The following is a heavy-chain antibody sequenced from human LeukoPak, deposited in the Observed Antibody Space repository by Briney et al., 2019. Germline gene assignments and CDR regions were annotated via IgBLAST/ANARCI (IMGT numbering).Heavy chain of an antibody. D-gene: IGHD4-17*01. V-gene: IGHV4-59*01. CDR1: GGSISSYY. J-gene: IGHJ4*02. CDR2: IYYSGST. Sequence: TLSLTCTVSGGSISSYYWSWIRQPPGKGLEWIGYIYYSGSTNYNPSLKSRVTISEDTSKNQFSLKLSSVTAADTAVYYCARTATVTAYTFDYWGQGTLVTVSS. CDR3: ARTATVTAYTFDY.